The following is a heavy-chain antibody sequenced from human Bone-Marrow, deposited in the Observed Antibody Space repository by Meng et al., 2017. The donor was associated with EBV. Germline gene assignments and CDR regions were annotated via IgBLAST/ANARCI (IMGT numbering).Heavy chain of an antibody. CDR3: SRDLVGSDDD. Sequence: QVVESGGTLVQSGGSLRLSCAASGFSFSRYWMHWVRQVPGKGLVWVSRTNEDGRITNYADSVKGRFTISRDNTKNTLYLQMNNLRAEDTAVYFCSRDLVGSDDDWGQGTLVTVSS. CDR2: TNEDGRIT. J-gene: IGHJ4*02. V-gene: IGHV3-74*01. CDR1: GFSFSRYW. D-gene: IGHD6-6*01.